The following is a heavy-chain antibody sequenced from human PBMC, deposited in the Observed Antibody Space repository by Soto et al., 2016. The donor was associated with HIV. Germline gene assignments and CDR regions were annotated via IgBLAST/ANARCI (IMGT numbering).Heavy chain of an antibody. CDR1: GFTFDDYG. V-gene: IGHV3-20*04. J-gene: IGHJ6*03. D-gene: IGHD3-9*01. CDR2: INWNGGST. Sequence: EVQLVESGGGVVRPGGSLRLSCAASGFTFDDYGMNWVRQAPGKGLEWVSSINWNGGSTSYGDSVKGRFTISRDNARNSLYLQMKSLRAEDTALHYCARVQSYYDILTPPKAYYYYMDVWGKGTTVSVSS. CDR3: ARVQSYYDILTPPKAYYYYMDV.